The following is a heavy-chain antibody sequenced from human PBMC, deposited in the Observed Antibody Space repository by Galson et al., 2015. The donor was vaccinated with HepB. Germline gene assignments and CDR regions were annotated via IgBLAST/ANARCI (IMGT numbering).Heavy chain of an antibody. CDR1: GYTFISHT. D-gene: IGHD6-13*01. Sequence: SVKVSCKASGYTFISHTIHWVRQAPGQRLEWMGWINAGNGNTKYSQRFQDRVTITSDTSATTVYMELSSLRSEDTAVYYCVRETISSTWYSSWFDPWGQGTLVPVSS. CDR3: VRETISSTWYSSWFDP. CDR2: INAGNGNT. J-gene: IGHJ5*02. V-gene: IGHV1-3*01.